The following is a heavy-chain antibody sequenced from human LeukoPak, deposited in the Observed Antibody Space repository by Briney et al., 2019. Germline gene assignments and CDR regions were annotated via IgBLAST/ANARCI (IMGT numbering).Heavy chain of an antibody. CDR2: ITGSGGNT. Sequence: GGSLRLSCAASGFIFSSYSMSWVRQAPGKGLERVSVITGSGGNTYYADSVKGRFTISRDNSKNTLYLQMNSLRAEDTAVYYCARDVGIAAAGLGSFDYWGQGTLVTVSS. CDR3: ARDVGIAAAGLGSFDY. J-gene: IGHJ4*02. CDR1: GFIFSSYS. V-gene: IGHV3-23*01. D-gene: IGHD6-13*01.